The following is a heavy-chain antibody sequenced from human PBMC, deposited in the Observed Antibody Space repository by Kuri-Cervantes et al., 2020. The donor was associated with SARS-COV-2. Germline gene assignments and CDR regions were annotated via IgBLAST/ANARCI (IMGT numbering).Heavy chain of an antibody. Sequence: GGSLRLSCAASGFNFSRADMHWVRQAPGKGLEWVAFISYDGKHKKCIGSGKGRFAISRDNSQNTLLLQMTSLRSEDTAMYYCAKDHFGVHGFWGQGTLVTVSS. D-gene: IGHD2-21*01. J-gene: IGHJ4*02. V-gene: IGHV3-30*18. CDR3: AKDHFGVHGF. CDR2: ISYDGKHK. CDR1: GFNFSRAD.